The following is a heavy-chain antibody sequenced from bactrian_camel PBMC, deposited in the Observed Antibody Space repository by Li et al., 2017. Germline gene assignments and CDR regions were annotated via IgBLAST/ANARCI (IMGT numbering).Heavy chain of an antibody. J-gene: IGHJ4*01. CDR3: AAYDCNSGPASDENVY. V-gene: IGHV3S55*01. Sequence: VQLVESGGGSVQAGGSLRLSCVVSGYIYGSYDLCMGWFRQSPEKEREGVAAIESDGKTTYADSVPGRFTISEDNAKNTLYPQMTSLRPEDTAMYYCAAYDCNSGPASDENVYWGQGTQVTVS. CDR2: IESDGKT. CDR1: GYIYGSYDLC. D-gene: IGHD3*01.